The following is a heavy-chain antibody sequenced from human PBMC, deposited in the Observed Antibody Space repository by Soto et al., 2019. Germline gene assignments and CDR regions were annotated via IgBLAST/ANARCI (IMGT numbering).Heavy chain of an antibody. CDR3: ARALRYYDILTGYSPVDY. CDR2: INPNSGGT. J-gene: IGHJ4*02. Sequence: ASVKVSCKASGYTFTGYYMHWVRQAPGQGLEWMGWINPNSGGTNYAQKFQGRVTMTRDTSISTAYMELSRLRSDDTAVYYCARALRYYDILTGYSPVDYWGQGTLVTVPQ. CDR1: GYTFTGYY. D-gene: IGHD3-9*01. V-gene: IGHV1-2*02.